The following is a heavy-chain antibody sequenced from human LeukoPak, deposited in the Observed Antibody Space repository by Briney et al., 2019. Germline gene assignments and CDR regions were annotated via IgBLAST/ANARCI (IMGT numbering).Heavy chain of an antibody. D-gene: IGHD3-22*01. CDR1: GYTFTSYG. CDR2: ISPYNGNT. Sequence: ASVKVSCKASGYTFTSYGISWVRQAPGQGLEWVGWISPYNGNTSYAQKFQARVTMTTDTSTSTAYMELRSLRSDDTAVYYCARMPYDSSGYYKHWGQGTLVTVSS. J-gene: IGHJ1*01. V-gene: IGHV1-18*01. CDR3: ARMPYDSSGYYKH.